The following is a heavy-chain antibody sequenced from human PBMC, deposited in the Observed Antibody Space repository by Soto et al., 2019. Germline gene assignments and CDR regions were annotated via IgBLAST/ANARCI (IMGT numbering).Heavy chain of an antibody. Sequence: QVQLVESGGGVVQSGRSLRLSCAASGFTFSSHAMHWVRQAPGKGLEWVAVISYDGSNKYYADSVKGRFTISRDNSKNTLYLQMNSLRAEDTAVDYCAREGGREGSGWPPGGYWGQGTLVTVSS. CDR2: ISYDGSNK. V-gene: IGHV3-30-3*01. J-gene: IGHJ4*02. CDR3: AREGGREGSGWPPGGY. D-gene: IGHD6-19*01. CDR1: GFTFSSHA.